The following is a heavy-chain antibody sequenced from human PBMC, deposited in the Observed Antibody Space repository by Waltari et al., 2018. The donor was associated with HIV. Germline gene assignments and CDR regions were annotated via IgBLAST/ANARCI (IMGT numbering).Heavy chain of an antibody. CDR3: AREKRLGLDGMDV. Sequence: QLQMGQSGTEVKKPGDSVKVSCRASGDTAADYYIHWMRPPPGQGLEWMEWISPNTGGTNYPQNFQGRVTLTRDTSISTVFLELRSLRSDDSAIYYCAREKRLGLDGMDVWGPGTTVIVSS. D-gene: IGHD6-19*01. CDR2: ISPNTGGT. V-gene: IGHV1-2*02. CDR1: GDTAADYY. J-gene: IGHJ6*02.